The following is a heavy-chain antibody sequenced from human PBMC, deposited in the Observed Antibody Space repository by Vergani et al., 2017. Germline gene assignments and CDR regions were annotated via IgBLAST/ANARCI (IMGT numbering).Heavy chain of an antibody. CDR2: ISYDGSNK. V-gene: IGHV3-30*04. D-gene: IGHD2-15*01. CDR1: GFTFSSYA. CDR3: ARNVGMDV. Sequence: VQLVESGGGLVQPGRSLRLSCAASGFTFSSYAMHWVRQAPGKGLEWVAVISYDGSNKYYADSVKGRFTISRDNSKNTLYLQMNSLRAEDTAVYYCARNVGMDVWGKGTTVTVSS. J-gene: IGHJ6*04.